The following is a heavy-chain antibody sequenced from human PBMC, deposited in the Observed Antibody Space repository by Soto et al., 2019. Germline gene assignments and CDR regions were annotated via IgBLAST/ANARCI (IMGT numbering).Heavy chain of an antibody. J-gene: IGHJ3*02. Sequence: PSETLSLTCTVSGGSISSPNFYWSWIRQHPGKGLEWIGHIYYNGTTYYNPTLKSRVTISVDTSKNQFSLKLSSVTAADTAVYYCARRYGSAFDIWGQGTMVTVSS. CDR3: ARRYGSAFDI. V-gene: IGHV4-31*03. CDR1: GGSISSPNFY. CDR2: IYYNGTT. D-gene: IGHD3-10*01.